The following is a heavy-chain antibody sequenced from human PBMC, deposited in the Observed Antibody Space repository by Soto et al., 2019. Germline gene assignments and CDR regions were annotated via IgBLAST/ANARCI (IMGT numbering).Heavy chain of an antibody. D-gene: IGHD2-2*01. Sequence: GGSLRLSCAASGFTFSSYVMHWVRQAPGKGLEWVAVIWYDGSNKYYADSVKGRFTISRDNSKNTLYLQMNSLRAEDTAVYYCAREYCSSTSCYALNYGMDVWGQGTTVTVSS. CDR1: GFTFSSYV. V-gene: IGHV3-33*01. CDR2: IWYDGSNK. J-gene: IGHJ6*02. CDR3: AREYCSSTSCYALNYGMDV.